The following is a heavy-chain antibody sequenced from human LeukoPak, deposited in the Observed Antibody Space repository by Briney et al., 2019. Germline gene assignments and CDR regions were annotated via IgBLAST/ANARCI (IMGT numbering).Heavy chain of an antibody. CDR2: IRSKANSCAT. J-gene: IGHJ4*02. CDR1: GFTFSGSA. Sequence: PGGSLRLSCAASGFTFSGSAMHWVRQASGKGLEWVGRIRSKANSCATAYAASVRGRFTISRDDSKNTAYLQMNSLKTEDTAVYYCTSLSSGYYWFDYWGQGTLVTVSS. CDR3: TSLSSGYYWFDY. D-gene: IGHD3-22*01. V-gene: IGHV3-73*01.